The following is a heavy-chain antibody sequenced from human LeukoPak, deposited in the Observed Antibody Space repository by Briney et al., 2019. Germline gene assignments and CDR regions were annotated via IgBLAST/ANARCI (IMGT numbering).Heavy chain of an antibody. V-gene: IGHV1-24*01. D-gene: IGHD3-3*01. CDR3: ATDRLRFLEWFRPYDAFDI. CDR2: FDPEDGET. Sequence: ASVKVSCKVSGYTLTELSMHWVRQAPGKGLEWMGGFDPEDGETIYAQKFQGRVTMTEDTSTDTAYMELSSLRSEDTAVYYCATDRLRFLEWFRPYDAFDIWGQGTMVTVSS. CDR1: GYTLTELS. J-gene: IGHJ3*02.